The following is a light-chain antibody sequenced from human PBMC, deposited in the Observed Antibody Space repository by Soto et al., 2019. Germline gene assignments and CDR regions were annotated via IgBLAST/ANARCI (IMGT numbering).Light chain of an antibody. CDR3: CSYAGSSNWV. CDR2: EGS. Sequence: QSALTQPASVSGSPGQSITISCTGTSSDVGSYNLVSWYQQHPGKAPKLMIYEGSKRPSGVSNRFSGSKSGNTASLTISGLQAEDEAYYYCCSYAGSSNWVFGGGTKLTVL. J-gene: IGLJ3*02. V-gene: IGLV2-23*01. CDR1: SSDVGSYNL.